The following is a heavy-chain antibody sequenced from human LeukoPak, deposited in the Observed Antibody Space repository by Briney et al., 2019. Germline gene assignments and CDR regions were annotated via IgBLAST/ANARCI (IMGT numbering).Heavy chain of an antibody. CDR2: IYYSGST. D-gene: IGHD3-22*01. J-gene: IGHJ5*02. V-gene: IGHV4-39*01. CDR3: ARLYDYYDSSGYYGWFDP. CDR1: GGSISSSSYY. Sequence: SETLSLTCTVSGGSISSSSYYWGWIRQPPGKGLEWIGSIYYSGSTYYNPSLKSRFTISVDTSKNQFSLKLSSVTAADTAVYYCARLYDYYDSSGYYGWFDPWGQGTLVTVSS.